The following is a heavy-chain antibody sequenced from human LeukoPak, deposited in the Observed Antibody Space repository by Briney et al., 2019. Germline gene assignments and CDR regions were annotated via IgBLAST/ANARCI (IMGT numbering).Heavy chain of an antibody. D-gene: IGHD2-2*01. CDR2: INHSGST. V-gene: IGHV4-34*01. CDR1: GGSFSGYY. Sequence: SETLTLTCAVYGGSFSGYYWSWIRQPPGKGLEWIGEINHSGSTNYNPSLKSRVTISVDTSKNQFSLKLSSVTAADTAVYYCARGREELVVPAYYFDYWGQGTLVTVSS. J-gene: IGHJ4*02. CDR3: ARGREELVVPAYYFDY.